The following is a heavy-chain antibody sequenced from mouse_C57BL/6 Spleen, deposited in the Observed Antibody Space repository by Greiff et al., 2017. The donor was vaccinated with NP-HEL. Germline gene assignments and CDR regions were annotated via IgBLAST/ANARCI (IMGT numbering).Heavy chain of an antibody. Sequence: VQLQQPGAELVRPGSSVKLSCKASGYTFTSYWMDWVKQRPGQGLEWIGNIYPSDSETHYNQKFKDKATLTVDKSSSTAYMQLSSLTSEDSAVYYCARMGSSPYAMDYWGQGTSVTVSS. J-gene: IGHJ4*01. CDR2: IYPSDSET. CDR3: ARMGSSPYAMDY. V-gene: IGHV1-61*01. CDR1: GYTFTSYW. D-gene: IGHD1-1*01.